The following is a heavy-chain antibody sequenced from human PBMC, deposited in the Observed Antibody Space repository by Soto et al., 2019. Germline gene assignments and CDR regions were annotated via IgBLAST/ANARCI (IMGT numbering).Heavy chain of an antibody. CDR2: MNPNSGNT. V-gene: IGHV1-8*01. J-gene: IGHJ6*02. Sequence: EASVKVSCKASGYTFTSYDINWVRQATGQGLEWMGWMNPNSGNTGYAQKFQGRVTMTRNTSISTAYMELSSLRSEDTAVYYCARGAIPYSSSWYALYYYYGMDVWGQGTTVTVSS. CDR1: GYTFTSYD. CDR3: ARGAIPYSSSWYALYYYYGMDV. D-gene: IGHD6-13*01.